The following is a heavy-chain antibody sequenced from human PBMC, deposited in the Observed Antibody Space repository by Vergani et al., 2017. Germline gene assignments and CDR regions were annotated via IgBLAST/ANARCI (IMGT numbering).Heavy chain of an antibody. J-gene: IGHJ6*02. CDR3: ATQQTVTTGSMEV. CDR2: VDPEDAET. D-gene: IGHD4-17*01. CDR1: GYTFTDHY. Sequence: EVQLVQSGAEVKKPGATMKISCKVSGYTFTDHYMHWVKQAPGKGLEWMGLVDPEDAETIYAEKFKGRVTIAADTSTDTAHVELTSLRSEDTAVYYCATQQTVTTGSMEVWGQGGTVIVSS. V-gene: IGHV1-69-2*01.